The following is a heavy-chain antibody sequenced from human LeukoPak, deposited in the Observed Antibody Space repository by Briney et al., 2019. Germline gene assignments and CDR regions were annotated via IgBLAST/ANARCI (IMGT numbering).Heavy chain of an antibody. D-gene: IGHD3-3*01. CDR3: ARQKAYDRYFDL. V-gene: IGHV5-51*01. J-gene: IGHJ2*01. CDR1: GYNFASYW. CDR2: FYPGDSDT. Sequence: PGESLKISCKGSGYNFASYWIGWVRQMPGKGLEWMGIFYPGDSDTRYSPAFQGQVTMSADKSINTAYLQWTSLKASDTAMYYCARQKAYDRYFDLWGRGTLVTVSS.